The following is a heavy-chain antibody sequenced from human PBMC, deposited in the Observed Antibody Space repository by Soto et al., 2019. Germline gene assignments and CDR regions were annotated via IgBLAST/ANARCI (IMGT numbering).Heavy chain of an antibody. CDR1: GGSISTYY. J-gene: IGHJ6*02. CDR3: ARGGNTALAYYYYGMDV. CDR2: IYYSGSS. V-gene: IGHV4-59*01. D-gene: IGHD5-18*01. Sequence: QVQLQESGPGLVKPSETLSLTCTVSGGSISTYYWSWIRQPPGKGLEWIGYIYYSGSSSYNPSLKSRVTISVDTSKNQFSLKRSSVTAADTAVYYCARGGNTALAYYYYGMDVWGQGTTVTVSS.